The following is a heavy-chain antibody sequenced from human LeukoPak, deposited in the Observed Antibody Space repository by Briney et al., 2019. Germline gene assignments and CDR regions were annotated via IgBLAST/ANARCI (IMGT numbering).Heavy chain of an antibody. CDR1: GFTFSSYW. Sequence: PGGSPRLSCAASGFTFSSYWMSWVRQAPGKGLEWVANIKQDGSEKYYVDSVKGRFTISRDNAKNSLYLQMNSLRAEDTAVYYCARLWFGELSHHDCWGQGTLVTVSS. J-gene: IGHJ4*02. CDR3: ARLWFGELSHHDC. V-gene: IGHV3-7*01. CDR2: IKQDGSEK. D-gene: IGHD3-10*01.